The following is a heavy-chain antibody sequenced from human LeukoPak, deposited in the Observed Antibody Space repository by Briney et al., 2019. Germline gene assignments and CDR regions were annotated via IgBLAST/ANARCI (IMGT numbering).Heavy chain of an antibody. CDR3: ARVSINGTTFYFDY. V-gene: IGHV1-18*01. Sequence: ASVKVSCKASGYTFTSYGISWVRQAPGQGLEWMGWISAYNGNTNYAQKLQGRVTMTTDTSTSTAYMELRSLRSDDTAVCYCARVSINGTTFYFDYWGQGTLVTVSS. CDR2: ISAYNGNT. J-gene: IGHJ4*02. CDR1: GYTFTSYG. D-gene: IGHD1-20*01.